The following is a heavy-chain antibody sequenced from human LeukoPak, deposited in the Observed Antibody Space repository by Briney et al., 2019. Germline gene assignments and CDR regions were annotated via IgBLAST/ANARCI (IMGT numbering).Heavy chain of an antibody. D-gene: IGHD2-2*01. CDR1: GFTFSSYW. Sequence: GGSLRLSCAASGFTFSSYWMSWVRQAPGKGLEWVANIKQDGSEKYYVDSVKGRFTISRDNAKNSLYLQMNSLRAEDTAVYYCARGARDIVVVPAAAGLYYYYMDVWGKGTTVTVSS. CDR2: IKQDGSEK. J-gene: IGHJ6*03. V-gene: IGHV3-7*01. CDR3: ARGARDIVVVPAAAGLYYYYMDV.